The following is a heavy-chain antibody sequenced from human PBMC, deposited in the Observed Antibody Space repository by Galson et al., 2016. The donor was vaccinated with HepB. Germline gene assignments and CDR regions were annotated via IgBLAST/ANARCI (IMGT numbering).Heavy chain of an antibody. J-gene: IGHJ4*02. Sequence: SVKVSCKASGYIFSNYHLHWVRQAPGQGLEWMGSINPSDITTNYAQKFQGRVTMTTNTSTSTAYMELRGLRSDDTAVYYCARDRGQYSSSPVDCWGQGTLVTVSS. V-gene: IGHV1-46*01. CDR1: GYIFSNYH. D-gene: IGHD6-13*01. CDR2: INPSDITT. CDR3: ARDRGQYSSSPVDC.